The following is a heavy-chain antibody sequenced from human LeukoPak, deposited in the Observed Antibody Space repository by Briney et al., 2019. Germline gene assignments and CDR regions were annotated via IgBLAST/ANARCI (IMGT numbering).Heavy chain of an antibody. CDR2: ISSSSSYI. CDR1: GFTFSSYS. CDR3: ARAVYGFDAFDI. V-gene: IGHV3-21*01. Sequence: GGSLRLSCAASGFTFSSYSMNWVRQAPGKGLEWVSSISSSSSYIYYADSVKGRFTISRDNAKNSLYLQMNSLRAEDTTVYYCARAVYGFDAFDIWGQGTMVTVSS. J-gene: IGHJ3*02. D-gene: IGHD4-17*01.